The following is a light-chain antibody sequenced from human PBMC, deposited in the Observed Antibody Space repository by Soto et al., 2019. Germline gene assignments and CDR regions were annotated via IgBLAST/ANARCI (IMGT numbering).Light chain of an antibody. CDR2: DAS. J-gene: IGKJ4*01. CDR3: QHGYSTPLT. V-gene: IGKV1-39*01. CDR1: QSITNR. Sequence: DIPMTQSPSTLSASVGDRVTITCRASQSITNRLAWYQQKPGKAPKVLIYDASTLQSGVPSRFSGSGSGTDFTLTISSLQPEDFATYFCQHGYSTPLTFGGGTKVDIK.